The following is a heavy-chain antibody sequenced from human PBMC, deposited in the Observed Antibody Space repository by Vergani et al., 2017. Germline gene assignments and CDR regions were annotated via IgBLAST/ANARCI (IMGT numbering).Heavy chain of an antibody. CDR1: GDSINNYH. Sequence: QVRLQVSGPRPVKTSETLSLTCSVSGDSINNYHWTWIRQSAGKGLEWIGRLHNTGALHYNPSLKNRLTLSLDTPKSQFSLRLRSVTATDTAIYYCAIDLYGGDSGWFDPWGQGLLVTVSS. CDR2: LHNTGAL. CDR3: AIDLYGGDSGWFDP. D-gene: IGHD4-23*01. J-gene: IGHJ5*02. V-gene: IGHV4-4*07.